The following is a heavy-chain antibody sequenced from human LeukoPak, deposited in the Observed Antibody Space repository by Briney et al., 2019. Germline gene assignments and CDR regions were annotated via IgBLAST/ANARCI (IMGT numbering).Heavy chain of an antibody. J-gene: IGHJ6*02. CDR1: GFTFDDYA. V-gene: IGHV3-9*01. CDR2: ISWNSGSI. D-gene: IGHD3-10*01. CDR3: AKDIGGVTMIRGVYYYYGMDV. Sequence: GRSLRLSCAASGFTFDDYAMYWVRQAPGKGLEWVSGISWNSGSIGYADSVRGRFTISRDNAKNPLYLQMNSLRAEDSALYYCAKDIGGVTMIRGVYYYYGMDVWGQGTTVTVSS.